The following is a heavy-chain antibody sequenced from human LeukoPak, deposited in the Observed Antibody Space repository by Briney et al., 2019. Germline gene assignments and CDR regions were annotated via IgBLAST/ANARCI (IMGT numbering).Heavy chain of an antibody. CDR3: ARGQNIAARKYYFDY. Sequence: SETLSLTCAVSGGSISSGGYSWSWIRQPPGKGLEWIGYIYHSGSTYYNPSLKSRVTISVDRSKNQFSLKLSSVTAADTAVYYCARGQNIAARKYYFDYWGQGTLVTVSS. V-gene: IGHV4-30-2*01. CDR2: IYHSGST. J-gene: IGHJ4*02. CDR1: GGSISSGGYS. D-gene: IGHD6-6*01.